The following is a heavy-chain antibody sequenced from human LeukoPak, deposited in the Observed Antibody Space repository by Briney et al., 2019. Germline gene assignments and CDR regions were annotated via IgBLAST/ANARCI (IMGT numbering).Heavy chain of an antibody. CDR2: ISSSGSTI. D-gene: IGHD3-10*01. V-gene: IGHV3-48*03. CDR1: GFTFSSYE. CDR3: ARDRSYGSGNNWFDP. Sequence: QPGGSLILSCAASGFTFSSYEMNWVRQAPGKGLEWVSYISSSGSTIYYADSVKGRFTISRDNAKNSLYLQMNSLRAEDTAVYYCARDRSYGSGNNWFDPWGQGTLLTVSS. J-gene: IGHJ5*02.